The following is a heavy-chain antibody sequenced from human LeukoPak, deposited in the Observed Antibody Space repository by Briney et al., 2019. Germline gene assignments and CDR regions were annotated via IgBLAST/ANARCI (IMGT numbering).Heavy chain of an antibody. CDR3: ATSGPYYYYYYMDV. J-gene: IGHJ6*03. D-gene: IGHD1-26*01. CDR1: GRSFSSGNDY. CDR2: IYTSGST. V-gene: IGHV4-61*02. Sequence: PSQTLSLTCTVSGRSFSSGNDYWSWIRQPAGKGLEWIGRIYTSGSTNYNPSLKSRVTISVDTSKNQFSLKLSSVTAADTAVYYCATSGPYYYYYYMDVWGKGTTVTVSS.